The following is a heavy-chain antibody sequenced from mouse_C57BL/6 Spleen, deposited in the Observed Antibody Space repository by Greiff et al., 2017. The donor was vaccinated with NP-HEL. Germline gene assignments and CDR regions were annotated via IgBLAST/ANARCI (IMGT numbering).Heavy chain of an antibody. Sequence: QVQLQQPGAELVKPGASVKVSCKASGYTFTSYWMHWVKQRPGQGLEWIGRIHPSDSDTNYNQKFKGKATLTVDKSSSTAYMQLSSLTSEDSAVYYCAMGRQVRLYAMDYWGQGTSVTVSS. J-gene: IGHJ4*01. D-gene: IGHD3-2*02. CDR3: AMGRQVRLYAMDY. V-gene: IGHV1-74*01. CDR2: IHPSDSDT. CDR1: GYTFTSYW.